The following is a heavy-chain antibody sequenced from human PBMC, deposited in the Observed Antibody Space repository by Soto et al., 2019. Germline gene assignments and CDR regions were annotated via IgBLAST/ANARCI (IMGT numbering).Heavy chain of an antibody. CDR2: INGRGGST. CDR3: AKGLGAQQLVRS. Sequence: GSLRLSCAASGFTFSSYAMGWVRQAPGKGLEWVSTINGRGGSTYYADSVKGRFTISRDNSKNTLYLQMNSLRAEDTAVYYCAKGLGAQQLVRSWGQGTLVTVSS. D-gene: IGHD6-13*01. V-gene: IGHV3-23*01. J-gene: IGHJ4*02. CDR1: GFTFSSYA.